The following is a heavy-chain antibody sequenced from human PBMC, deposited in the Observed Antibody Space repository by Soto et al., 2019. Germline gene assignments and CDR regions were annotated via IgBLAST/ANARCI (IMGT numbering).Heavy chain of an antibody. J-gene: IGHJ3*02. CDR2: IWYDGSNK. CDR1: GFTFSSYG. D-gene: IGHD3-10*01. Sequence: GGSLRLSCAASGFTFSSYGMHWVRQAPGKGLEWVAVIWYDGSNKYYADSVKGRLTIYRDNSKNTLYLQMNSPRAEDTAVYYCARDMVRGVIILPVAAFDILGQGTMVTVSS. CDR3: ARDMVRGVIILPVAAFDI. V-gene: IGHV3-33*01.